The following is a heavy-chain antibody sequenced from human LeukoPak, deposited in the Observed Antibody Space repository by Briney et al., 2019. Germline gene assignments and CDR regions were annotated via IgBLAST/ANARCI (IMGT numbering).Heavy chain of an antibody. Sequence: ASVKVSCKASGYTFTSYYIHWVRQAPGQGLEWMGMINLSGDSTSYAQQFQGRVTMTRDTSTSAVYMELSSLRSEDTAVFYCARDHSGSYLRYFDYWGQGTLVTVSS. J-gene: IGHJ4*02. V-gene: IGHV1-46*01. D-gene: IGHD1-26*01. CDR2: INLSGDST. CDR1: GYTFTSYY. CDR3: ARDHSGSYLRYFDY.